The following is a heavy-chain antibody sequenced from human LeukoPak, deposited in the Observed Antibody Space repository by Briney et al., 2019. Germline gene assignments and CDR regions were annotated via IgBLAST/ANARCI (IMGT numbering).Heavy chain of an antibody. CDR1: GGSISSYY. J-gene: IGHJ2*01. D-gene: IGHD6-19*01. CDR3: ARGWYETGHFDL. CDR2: IYNSGRT. Sequence: SETLSLTCTVSGGSISSYYWSWIRQPPGKGLEWIGCIYNSGRTNYNPSLKSRVTISVDTSKNHISLKLTSVSAADTALYYCARGWYETGHFDLWGRGTLVTVSS. V-gene: IGHV4-59*08.